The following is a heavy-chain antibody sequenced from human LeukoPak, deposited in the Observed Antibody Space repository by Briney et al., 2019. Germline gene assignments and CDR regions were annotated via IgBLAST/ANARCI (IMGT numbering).Heavy chain of an antibody. J-gene: IGHJ4*02. CDR1: GGTFSSYA. Sequence: GASVKVSCKASGGTFSSYAISWVRQAPGQGLEWMGRIIPILGIANYAQKFQGRVTITADKSTSTAYMELSSLRSEDTAVYYCARDLGYSGYSTTRGHFDYWGQGTLVTVSS. CDR2: IIPILGIA. V-gene: IGHV1-69*04. CDR3: ARDLGYSGYSTTRGHFDY. D-gene: IGHD5-12*01.